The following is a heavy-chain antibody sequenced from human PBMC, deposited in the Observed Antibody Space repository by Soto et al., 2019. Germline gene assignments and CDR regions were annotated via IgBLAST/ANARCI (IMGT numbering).Heavy chain of an antibody. J-gene: IGHJ6*02. D-gene: IGHD1-1*01. Sequence: SETLSLTCAVYGGSFSGYYWTWIRQPPGTGLEWIGEINHSGSTNYNPSLKSRVTISVDTSKNQFSLKLTSVTAADTAVYYCARVRYNWNDDGYYYYVMDVWGQGTTVTVSS. CDR3: ARVRYNWNDDGYYYYVMDV. V-gene: IGHV4-34*01. CDR1: GGSFSGYY. CDR2: INHSGST.